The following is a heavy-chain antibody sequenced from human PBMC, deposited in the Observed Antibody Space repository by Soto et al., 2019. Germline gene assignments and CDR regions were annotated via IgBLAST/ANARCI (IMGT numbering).Heavy chain of an antibody. CDR2: IIPIFGTA. J-gene: IGHJ6*02. V-gene: IGHV1-69*13. D-gene: IGHD6-6*01. CDR1: GGTFSSYA. Sequence: GASLKVSCKASGGTFSSYAISWVRQAPGQGLEWMGGIIPIFGTANYAQKFQGRVTITADESTSTAYMELSSLRSEDTAVYYCARLYSSSSRIYYYYGMDVWGQGTTVTVSS. CDR3: ARLYSSSSRIYYYYGMDV.